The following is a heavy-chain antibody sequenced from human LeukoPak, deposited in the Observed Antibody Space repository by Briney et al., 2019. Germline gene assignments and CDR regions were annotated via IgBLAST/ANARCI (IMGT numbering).Heavy chain of an antibody. V-gene: IGHV3-7*05. Sequence: PGGSLRLSCAASGFTFSRYGMHWVRQAPGKGLEWVAHIKEDGSDKKYVDSVKGRFTISRDNPKNSLYLQMNSLRAEDTAVYYCARDIGYHTFDYWGQGGLVTVSS. D-gene: IGHD5-12*01. J-gene: IGHJ4*02. CDR1: GFTFSRYG. CDR3: ARDIGYHTFDY. CDR2: IKEDGSDK.